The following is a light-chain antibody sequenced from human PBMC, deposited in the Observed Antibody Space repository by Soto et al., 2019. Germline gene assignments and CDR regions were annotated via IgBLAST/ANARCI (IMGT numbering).Light chain of an antibody. V-gene: IGLV2-8*01. CDR2: AVS. J-gene: IGLJ2*01. CDR3: SSYAGSNNVVV. CDR1: SRDVGAYSY. Sequence: QSALTQPPSASGSPGQSVTISCTGTSRDVGAYSYVSWYQQHPGKAPKLMIYAVSKRPSGVPDRFSGSKSGNTASLNVSGLQAEDEADYYCSSYAGSNNVVVFGGGTKVTVL.